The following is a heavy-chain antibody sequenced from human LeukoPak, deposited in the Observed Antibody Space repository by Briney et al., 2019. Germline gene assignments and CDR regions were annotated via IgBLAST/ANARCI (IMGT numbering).Heavy chain of an antibody. Sequence: SETLSLTCAISGSSISSDYYWSWIRQPPGKGLEWIGYIYYIGSTNYNPSLKSRVTISVDTSKNQFSLKLSSVTAADTAVYYCARHRVLYSSPAPFDPWGQGTLVTVSS. J-gene: IGHJ5*02. CDR2: IYYIGST. CDR1: GSSISSDYY. V-gene: IGHV4-59*08. D-gene: IGHD6-13*01. CDR3: ARHRVLYSSPAPFDP.